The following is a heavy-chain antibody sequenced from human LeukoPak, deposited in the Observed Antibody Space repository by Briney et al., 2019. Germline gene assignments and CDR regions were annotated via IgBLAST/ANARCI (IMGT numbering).Heavy chain of an antibody. J-gene: IGHJ4*02. D-gene: IGHD2-2*01. V-gene: IGHV1-18*01. Sequence: ASVKVSCKASGHTFTSYGISWVRQAPGQGLEWMGWISAYNGNTNYAQKLQGRVTMTTDTSTSTAYMELRSLRSDATAVYYCARGSKDIVVVPAAILPDYWGQGTLVTVSS. CDR3: ARGSKDIVVVPAAILPDY. CDR2: ISAYNGNT. CDR1: GHTFTSYG.